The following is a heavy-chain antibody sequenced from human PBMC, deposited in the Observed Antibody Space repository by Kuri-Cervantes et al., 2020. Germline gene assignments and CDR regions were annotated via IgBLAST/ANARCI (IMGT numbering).Heavy chain of an antibody. CDR2: ISYDGSNK. Sequence: GESLKISCAASGFTFSSYGMHWVRQAPGKGLEWVAVISYDGSNKYYADSVKGRFTISRDNSKNTLYLQMNSLRAEDTAVYYCATTSGRRPYNWFDPWGQGTLVTVSS. CDR3: ATTSGRRPYNWFDP. V-gene: IGHV3-30*03. CDR1: GFTFSSYG. D-gene: IGHD3-10*01. J-gene: IGHJ5*02.